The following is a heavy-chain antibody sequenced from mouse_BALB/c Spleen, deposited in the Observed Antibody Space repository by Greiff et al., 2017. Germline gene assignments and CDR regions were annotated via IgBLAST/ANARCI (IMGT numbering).Heavy chain of an antibody. Sequence: LVESGAELMKPGASVKISCKATGYTFSSYWIEWVKQRPGHGLEWIGEILPGSGSTNYNEKFKGKATFTADTSSNTAYMQLSSLTSEDSAVYYCAKYYGYDDAMDYWGQGTSVTVSS. D-gene: IGHD2-2*01. J-gene: IGHJ4*01. CDR1: GYTFSSYW. V-gene: IGHV1-9*01. CDR3: AKYYGYDDAMDY. CDR2: ILPGSGST.